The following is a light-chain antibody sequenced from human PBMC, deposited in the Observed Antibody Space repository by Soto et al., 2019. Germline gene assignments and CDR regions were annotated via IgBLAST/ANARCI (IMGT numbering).Light chain of an antibody. CDR3: SSYTSSSTLVV. V-gene: IGLV2-14*01. J-gene: IGLJ2*01. Sequence: QSALTQPASVSGSPGQSITISCTGTSSDVGGYNYVSWYQQHPGKAPKLMIYEVSNRPTGVSNRFSGSKSCNTASLTISGLQAEVEADYYCSSYTSSSTLVVFGGGTKLTV. CDR1: SSDVGGYNY. CDR2: EVS.